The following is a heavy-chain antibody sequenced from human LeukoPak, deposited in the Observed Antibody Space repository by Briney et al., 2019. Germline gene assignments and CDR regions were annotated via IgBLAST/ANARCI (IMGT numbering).Heavy chain of an antibody. V-gene: IGHV3-7*01. CDR1: GFTFSSHW. J-gene: IGHJ3*02. CDR2: INQDGSER. Sequence: GGSLRLSCAASGFTFSSHWMTWVRQAPGKGLEWVANINQDGSERYYVDSVKGRFTISRDNAKNSLYLQMNSLRAEDTAVYYCARDSEYSSSFAFDIWGQGTMVPVSS. D-gene: IGHD6-13*01. CDR3: ARDSEYSSSFAFDI.